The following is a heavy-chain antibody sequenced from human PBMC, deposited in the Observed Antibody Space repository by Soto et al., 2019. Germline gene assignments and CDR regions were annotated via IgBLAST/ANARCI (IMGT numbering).Heavy chain of an antibody. Sequence: PSETLSLTCTVPGGSISSSSYYWGWIRQPPGKGLEWIGSIYYSGSTYYNPSLKSRVTISVDTSKNQFSLKLSSVTAADTAVYYCARRDYDYIWGSYPTVVGYYYYYMDVWGKGTTVTVSS. J-gene: IGHJ6*03. CDR3: ARRDYDYIWGSYPTVVGYYYYYMDV. CDR1: GGSISSSSYY. D-gene: IGHD3-16*01. V-gene: IGHV4-39*01. CDR2: IYYSGST.